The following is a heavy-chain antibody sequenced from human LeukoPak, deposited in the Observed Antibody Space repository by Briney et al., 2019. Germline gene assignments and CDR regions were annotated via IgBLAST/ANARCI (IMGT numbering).Heavy chain of an antibody. J-gene: IGHJ4*02. CDR2: ISSSGSTI. D-gene: IGHD1-26*01. Sequence: GGSLRPSCAASGFTFSSYWMSWVRQAPGKGLEWVSYISSSGSTIYYADSVKGRFTISRDNAKNSLYLQMNSLRAEDTAIYYCVRQMVGASFDYWGQGTLVTVSS. V-gene: IGHV3-48*04. CDR1: GFTFSSYW. CDR3: VRQMVGASFDY.